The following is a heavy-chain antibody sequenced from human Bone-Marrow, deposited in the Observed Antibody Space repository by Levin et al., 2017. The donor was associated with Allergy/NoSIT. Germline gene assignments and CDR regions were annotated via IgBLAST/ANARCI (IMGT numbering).Heavy chain of an antibody. CDR2: ISGSGGNT. V-gene: IGHV3-23*01. J-gene: IGHJ4*02. D-gene: IGHD3-22*01. Sequence: GESLKISCAASGFIFSNYAMNWVRQAPGKGLEWVSQISGSGGNTHYADSVKGRFTFSRDNSKNTLYFQMNSLRAEDTAVYYCAGYDTSAYHSPFDYWGQGTLVTVSS. CDR1: GFIFSNYA. CDR3: AGYDTSAYHSPFDY.